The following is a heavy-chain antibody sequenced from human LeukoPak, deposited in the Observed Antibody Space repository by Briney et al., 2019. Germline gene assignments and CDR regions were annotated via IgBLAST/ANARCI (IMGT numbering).Heavy chain of an antibody. CDR2: SGTAGDT. D-gene: IGHD6-19*01. CDR1: GFTFSSSA. J-gene: IGHJ4*02. V-gene: IGHV3-23*01. Sequence: GGSLRLSCAASGFTFSSSAMNWVRQAPGKGLEWVSASGTAGDTYYADSVKGRFTISRDDSKNTLYLQMNSLRAEDTAVYYCARVGQQISSGWYDYWGQGTLVTVSS. CDR3: ARVGQQISSGWYDY.